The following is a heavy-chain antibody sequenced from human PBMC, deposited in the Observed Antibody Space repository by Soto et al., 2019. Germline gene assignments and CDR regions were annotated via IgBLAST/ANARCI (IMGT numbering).Heavy chain of an antibody. Sequence: XSVKVSCKASGGTFSSYAISWVRQAPVQGLEWMGGIIPIFGTANYAQKFQGRVTITADESTSTAYMELSSLRSEDTAVYYCARDQNYDILTGYQGYYYYGMDVWGQGTTVTVSS. CDR3: ARDQNYDILTGYQGYYYYGMDV. CDR2: IIPIFGTA. D-gene: IGHD3-9*01. V-gene: IGHV1-69*13. CDR1: GGTFSSYA. J-gene: IGHJ6*02.